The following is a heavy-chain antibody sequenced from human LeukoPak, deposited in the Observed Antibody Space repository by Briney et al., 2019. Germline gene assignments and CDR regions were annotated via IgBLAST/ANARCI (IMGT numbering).Heavy chain of an antibody. Sequence: WASVKVSCKASGYTFTGYYMHWVRRAPGKGLEWMGGFDPEDGETIYAQKFQGRVTMTEDTSTDTAYMELSSLRSEDTAVYYCATSPTPYYSNYDYWGQGTLVTVSS. D-gene: IGHD4-11*01. CDR2: FDPEDGET. CDR3: ATSPTPYYSNYDY. J-gene: IGHJ4*02. V-gene: IGHV1-24*01. CDR1: GYTFTGYY.